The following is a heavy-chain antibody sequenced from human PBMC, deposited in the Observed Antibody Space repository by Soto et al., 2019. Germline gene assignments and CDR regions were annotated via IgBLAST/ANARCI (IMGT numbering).Heavy chain of an antibody. CDR3: ARDLVNGVAGAS. D-gene: IGHD2-8*01. CDR2: INPNSGGT. V-gene: IGHV1-2*02. J-gene: IGHJ5*02. CDR1: GYTFTGYY. Sequence: ASVKVSCKASGYTFTGYYMHWVRQAPGQGLEWMGWINPNSGGTNYAQKFQGRITMTRDTSTSTAYMELSSLRSDDTAVYYCARDLVNGVAGASWGQGTLVTVSS.